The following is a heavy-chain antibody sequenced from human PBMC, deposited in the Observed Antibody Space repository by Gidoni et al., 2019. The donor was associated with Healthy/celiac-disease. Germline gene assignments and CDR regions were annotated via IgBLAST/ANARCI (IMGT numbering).Heavy chain of an antibody. V-gene: IGHV3-23*01. Sequence: EVQLLESGGGLVQPGGSLRLSCAASGFTFSSYAMSWVRQAPGKGLELVSAISGSGGSTYYADSVKGRFTISRDNSKNTLYLQMNSLRAEDTAVYYCAKDSVPALLSSGYSLYYFDYWGQGTLVTVSS. CDR2: ISGSGGST. CDR1: GFTFSSYA. J-gene: IGHJ4*02. D-gene: IGHD3-22*01. CDR3: AKDSVPALLSSGYSLYYFDY.